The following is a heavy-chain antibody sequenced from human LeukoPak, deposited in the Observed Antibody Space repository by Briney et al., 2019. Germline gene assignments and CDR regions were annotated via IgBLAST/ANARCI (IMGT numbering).Heavy chain of an antibody. D-gene: IGHD3-22*01. CDR1: GGSFSGYY. V-gene: IGHV4-34*01. CDR2: INHSGST. J-gene: IGHJ5*02. CDR3: ARVLGAGDSSGYYSPRGWFDP. Sequence: SETLSLTCAVYGGSFSGYYWSWIRQPPGKGLEWIGEINHSGSTNYNPSLKSRVTISVDTSKNQFSLKLSSVTAADTAVYYCARVLGAGDSSGYYSPRGWFDPWGQGTLVTVSS.